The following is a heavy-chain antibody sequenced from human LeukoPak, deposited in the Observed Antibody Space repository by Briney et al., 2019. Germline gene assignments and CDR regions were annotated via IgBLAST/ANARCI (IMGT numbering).Heavy chain of an antibody. CDR1: GGSFSGYY. V-gene: IGHV4-34*01. J-gene: IGHJ6*03. Sequence: SETLSLTCAVYGGSFSGYYWSWIRQPPGKGLEWIGEINHSGSTNYNPSLKSRVTISVDTSKNQFSLKLSSVTAADTAVYYCARVTKGITISGVVRASPYYYYMDVWGKGTTVTVSS. D-gene: IGHD3-3*01. CDR2: INHSGST. CDR3: ARVTKGITISGVVRASPYYYYMDV.